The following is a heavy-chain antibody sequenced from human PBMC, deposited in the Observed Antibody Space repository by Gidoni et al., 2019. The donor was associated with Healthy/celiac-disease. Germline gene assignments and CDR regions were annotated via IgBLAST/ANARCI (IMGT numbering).Heavy chain of an antibody. CDR3: ARSIVGAASYYYYGMDV. D-gene: IGHD1-26*01. CDR1: GYSFTSSW. V-gene: IGHV5-51*01. Sequence: EVQLVQSGAEVKKPGESLKISCKGSGYSFTSSWIGWVRQMPGKGLEWMGIIYPGDSDTRYSPSFQGQVTISADKSISTAYLQWSSLKASDTAMYYCARSIVGAASYYYYGMDVWGQGTTVTVSS. J-gene: IGHJ6*02. CDR2: IYPGDSDT.